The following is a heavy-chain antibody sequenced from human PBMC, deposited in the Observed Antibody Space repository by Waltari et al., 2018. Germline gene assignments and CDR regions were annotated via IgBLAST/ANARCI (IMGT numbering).Heavy chain of an antibody. J-gene: IGHJ3*02. Sequence: QVQLQESGPGLVKPSETLSLTCAVSGYSISSGSYWGWIRQPPGKGLEWIGSINHSGSTYYNPSLKSRVTISVDTSKNQFSLKLSSVTAADTAVYYCARHINPGSTRAAFDIWGQGTMVTVSS. CDR1: GYSISSGSY. CDR3: ARHINPGSTRAAFDI. CDR2: INHSGST. D-gene: IGHD2-2*01. V-gene: IGHV4-38-2*01.